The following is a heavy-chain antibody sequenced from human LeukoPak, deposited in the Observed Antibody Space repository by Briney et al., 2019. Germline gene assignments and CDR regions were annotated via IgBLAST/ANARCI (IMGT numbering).Heavy chain of an antibody. Sequence: NPSETLSLTCAVSGGSISSSNWWSWVRQPPGKGLEWIGEIYHSGSTDYNPSLKSRVTISVDKSKNQFSLKLSSVTAADTAVYYCASMLGSGSGSYLFDFWGQGTLVTVSS. CDR2: IYHSGST. V-gene: IGHV4-4*02. D-gene: IGHD1-26*01. J-gene: IGHJ4*02. CDR1: GGSISSSNW. CDR3: ASMLGSGSGSYLFDF.